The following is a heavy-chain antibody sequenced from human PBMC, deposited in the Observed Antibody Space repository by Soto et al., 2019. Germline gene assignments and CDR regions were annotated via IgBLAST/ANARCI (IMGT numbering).Heavy chain of an antibody. V-gene: IGHV3-30-3*01. J-gene: IGHJ4*02. Sequence: QVQLVESGGGVVQPGRSLRLSCAASGFTFSTYAMHWVRQAPGKGLEWVAVISYDGSNKYYADSGKGRFTISRDNSKHTLYLQMNSLRAEDTAVYYCARDRGEYCSGGSCFPNDYWGQGTMVTVSS. D-gene: IGHD2-15*01. CDR3: ARDRGEYCSGGSCFPNDY. CDR2: ISYDGSNK. CDR1: GFTFSTYA.